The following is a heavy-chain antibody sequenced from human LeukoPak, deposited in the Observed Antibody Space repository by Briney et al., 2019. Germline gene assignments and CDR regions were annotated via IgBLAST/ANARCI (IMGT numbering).Heavy chain of an antibody. CDR3: AREDLYSGVDY. J-gene: IGHJ4*02. D-gene: IGHD2-21*01. CDR1: GFTFSTYW. V-gene: IGHV3-74*01. Sequence: QTGGSLILSCAASGFTFSTYWMHWVRQAPGKGLVWVSRINSDGSSTRYADSVKGRFTISRDNAKNTLYLQMNSLRAEDTAVYYCAREDLYSGVDYWGQGTMVTVSS. CDR2: INSDGSST.